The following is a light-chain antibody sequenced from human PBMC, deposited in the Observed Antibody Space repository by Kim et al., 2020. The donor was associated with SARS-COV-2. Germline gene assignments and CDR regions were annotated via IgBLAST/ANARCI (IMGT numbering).Light chain of an antibody. Sequence: EIALTQSPGTLSLSPGESATRSCRASQSVYSNYLAWYQQKPGQVPRLLIYSTSSRATGIPDRFSGSGSGTDFTLNISRLEPEDFAVYYCQQYGSSWTFGQRAKVDIK. J-gene: IGKJ1*01. CDR2: STS. CDR1: QSVYSNY. V-gene: IGKV3-20*01. CDR3: QQYGSSWT.